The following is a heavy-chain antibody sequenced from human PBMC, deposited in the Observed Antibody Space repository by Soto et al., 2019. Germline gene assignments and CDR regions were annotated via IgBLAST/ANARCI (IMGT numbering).Heavy chain of an antibody. CDR3: ARDKDRQQLGGNYYYIMDV. CDR1: GGTFRTSA. D-gene: IGHD3-3*02. CDR2: IMPVFSTP. V-gene: IGHV1-69*12. J-gene: IGHJ6*01. Sequence: QVQLVQSGAEVKKPGSSVKVSCKTSGGTFRTSAISWVRQAPGQGLEWMGGIMPVFSTPDYAQKFQGRVTITGGESTGTAYMELSSLRSEDTAVYYCARDKDRQQLGGNYYYIMDVWGQGTTVTVSS.